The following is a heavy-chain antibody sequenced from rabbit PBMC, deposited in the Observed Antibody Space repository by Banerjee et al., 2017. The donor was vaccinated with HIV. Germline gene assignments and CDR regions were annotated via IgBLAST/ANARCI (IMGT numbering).Heavy chain of an antibody. V-gene: IGHV1S40*01. CDR3: ARDTATSFSTYGMDL. CDR1: GFSFSSNDY. D-gene: IGHD1-1*01. J-gene: IGHJ6*01. Sequence: QSLEESGGGLVQPEGSLTLTCKAPGFSFSSNDYMCWVRQAPGKGLEWIACTAGGRSTFTYYASWAKGRFTISKASSTTVTLQMTSLTAADTATYFCARDTATSFSTYGMDLWGQGTLVTVS. CDR2: TAGGRSTFT.